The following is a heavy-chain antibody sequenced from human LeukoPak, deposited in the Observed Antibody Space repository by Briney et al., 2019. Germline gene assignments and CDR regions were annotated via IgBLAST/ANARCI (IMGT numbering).Heavy chain of an antibody. D-gene: IGHD3-22*01. Sequence: SETLSLTCTVSGGSISSYYWSWIRQPAGKGLEWIGRVYPSGSTTYNPSLKSRVTISVDTSKNQFSLKLSSVTAADTAVYYCARDVGYYYDSSDYPSNAFHIWGQGTMVTVSS. J-gene: IGHJ3*02. CDR1: GGSISSYY. CDR3: ARDVGYYYDSSDYPSNAFHI. CDR2: VYPSGST. V-gene: IGHV4-4*07.